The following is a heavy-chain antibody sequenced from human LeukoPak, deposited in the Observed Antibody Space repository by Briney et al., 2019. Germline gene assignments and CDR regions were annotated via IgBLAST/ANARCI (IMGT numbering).Heavy chain of an antibody. Sequence: PSETLSLTCTVSGGSISSYYWSWVRQPPGKGLEWIGYIYYSGSTNYNPSLKSRVTISVDTSKNQFSLKLSCVTAADTAVYYCARKNYDFWSGYYDGFDPWGQGPLVTVSS. CDR2: IYYSGST. D-gene: IGHD3-3*01. J-gene: IGHJ5*02. V-gene: IGHV4-59*01. CDR3: ARKNYDFWSGYYDGFDP. CDR1: GGSISSYY.